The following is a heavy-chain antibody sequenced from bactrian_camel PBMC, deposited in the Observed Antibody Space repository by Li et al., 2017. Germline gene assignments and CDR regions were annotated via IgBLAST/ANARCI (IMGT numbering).Heavy chain of an antibody. J-gene: IGHJ6*01. Sequence: VQLVESGGGLVQPGGSLRLSCTASGFMFDSYAMSWVRQAPGKGLEWVSAISSSGSSTYYTNSVKGRFTISRDNAKNAVYLQLNSLTTADTGMYYCRSSPRTVDFGYWGQGTQVTVS. CDR1: GFMFDSYA. V-gene: IGHV3S40*01. CDR3: RSSPRTVDFGY. CDR2: ISSSGSST.